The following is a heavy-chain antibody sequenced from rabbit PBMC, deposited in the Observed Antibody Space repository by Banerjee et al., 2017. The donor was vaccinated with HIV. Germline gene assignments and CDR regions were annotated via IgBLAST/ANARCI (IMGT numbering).Heavy chain of an antibody. CDR3: ARDLGGVIGWNFNL. Sequence: QEQLEESGGDLVKPEGSLTLTCKASGSDISSYWMSWVRQAPGKGLEWIGCIYVRSSDTTYYASWAKGRFTISRTSSTTVTLQMTSLTAADTATYFCARDLGGVIGWNFNLWGQGTLVTVS. D-gene: IGHD1-1*01. CDR1: GSDISSYW. CDR2: IYVRSSDTT. V-gene: IGHV1S45*01. J-gene: IGHJ4*01.